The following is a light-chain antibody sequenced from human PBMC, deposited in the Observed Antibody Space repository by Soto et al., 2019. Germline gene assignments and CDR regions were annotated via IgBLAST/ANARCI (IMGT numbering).Light chain of an antibody. CDR2: PAP. J-gene: IGKJ1*01. CDR1: QDISNS. Sequence: IQMTQSPSAMSASVGDRVTITCRASQDISNSLAWLQQRPGKVPKRLIYPAPSLQSGVPSRFSGSRSGTEFTLTISSLQPEDFATYYCLQHKTFPWTFGQGTKV. CDR3: LQHKTFPWT. V-gene: IGKV1-17*03.